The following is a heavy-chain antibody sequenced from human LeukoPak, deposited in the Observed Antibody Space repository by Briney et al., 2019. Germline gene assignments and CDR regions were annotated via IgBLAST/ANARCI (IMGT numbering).Heavy chain of an antibody. CDR1: GYTFTGYY. D-gene: IGHD7-27*01. V-gene: IGHV1-2*04. Sequence: GASVKVSCKASGYTFTGYYMHWVRQAPGQGLEWMGWINPNSGGTNYAQKFQGWVTMTRDTSISTAYMELSRLRSDDTAVYYCARSKTGDEPAFDIWGQGTMVTVSS. CDR3: ARSKTGDEPAFDI. CDR2: INPNSGGT. J-gene: IGHJ3*02.